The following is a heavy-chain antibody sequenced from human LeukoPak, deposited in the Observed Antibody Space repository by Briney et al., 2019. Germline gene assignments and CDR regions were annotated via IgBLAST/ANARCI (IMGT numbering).Heavy chain of an antibody. CDR3: ARASSGSYYVPDY. V-gene: IGHV4-38-2*02. CDR1: GYSISSGYY. D-gene: IGHD1-26*01. Sequence: SETLSLTCTVSGYSISSGYYWGWIRQPPGKGLEWVGSIYHSGSTYYNPSLKSRVTISVDTSKNQFSLKLSSVTAADTAVYYCARASSGSYYVPDYWGQGTLVTVSS. CDR2: IYHSGST. J-gene: IGHJ4*02.